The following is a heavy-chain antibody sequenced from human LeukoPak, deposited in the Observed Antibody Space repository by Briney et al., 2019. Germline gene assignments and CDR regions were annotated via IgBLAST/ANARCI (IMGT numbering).Heavy chain of an antibody. J-gene: IGHJ4*02. Sequence: GGSLRLSCTTSGFTFGDYTMSWSRQAPEKGLEWVGFIRSKAYGGTTEYAASVKGKFTISRDDSKSIAYLQMNSLKTEDTAVYYCTRFYGDYIVFDYWGQGTLVTVSS. CDR3: TRFYGDYIVFDY. CDR2: IRSKAYGGTT. D-gene: IGHD4-17*01. V-gene: IGHV3-49*03. CDR1: GFTFGDYT.